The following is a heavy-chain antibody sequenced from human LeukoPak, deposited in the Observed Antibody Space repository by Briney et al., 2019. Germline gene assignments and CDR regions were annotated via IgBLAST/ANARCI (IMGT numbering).Heavy chain of an antibody. D-gene: IGHD2-2*02. J-gene: IGHJ4*02. CDR3: ARDCGSSTSCYKAFDY. Sequence: ASVKVSCKASGGTFSSYAISWVRQAPGQGLEWMGGIIPIFGTANYAQKFQGRVTITTDESTSTAYMELSSLRSEDTAVYYCARDCGSSTSCYKAFDYWGQGTLVTVSS. V-gene: IGHV1-69*05. CDR1: GGTFSSYA. CDR2: IIPIFGTA.